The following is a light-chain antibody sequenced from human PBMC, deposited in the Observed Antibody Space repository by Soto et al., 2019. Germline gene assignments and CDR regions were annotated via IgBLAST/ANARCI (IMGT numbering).Light chain of an antibody. CDR1: KNDIGVYDF. CDR3: CSYVGATTYV. CDR2: EVV. V-gene: IGLV2-8*01. J-gene: IGLJ1*01. Sequence: QSALTQPPSASGSPGQSVTISCTGTKNDIGVYDFVSWYQHHPGKAPRLIIYEVVQRPSGVPDRFSGSKSGNTASLTVSGLQAADEADYYCCSYVGATTYVFGTGTKVTAL.